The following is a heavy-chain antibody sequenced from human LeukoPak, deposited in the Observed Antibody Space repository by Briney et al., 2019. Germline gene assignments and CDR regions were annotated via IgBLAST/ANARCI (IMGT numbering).Heavy chain of an antibody. D-gene: IGHD1-26*01. Sequence: SETLSLTCAVYGGSFSGYYWSWIRQPPGKGLEWIGEINHSGSTNYNPSLKSRVTISVDTSKNQFSLKLSSVTAADTAVYYCARVIVGATYYFDYWGQGTLVTVSS. CDR2: INHSGST. J-gene: IGHJ4*02. CDR3: ARVIVGATYYFDY. CDR1: GGSFSGYY. V-gene: IGHV4-34*01.